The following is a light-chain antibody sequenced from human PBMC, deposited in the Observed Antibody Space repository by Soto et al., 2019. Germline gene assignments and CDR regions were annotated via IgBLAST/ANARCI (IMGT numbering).Light chain of an antibody. CDR2: GAS. Sequence: EIVLTQSPGTLSLSPGETATLSCRASQSISRNYLAWYQQKPGQAPRLLIYGASSRATGIPDRFSGSGSGTDFPLTITRLEPEDFAVFYWQQYGSSPLTFGGGTKVEIK. CDR3: QQYGSSPLT. CDR1: QSISRNY. V-gene: IGKV3-20*01. J-gene: IGKJ4*01.